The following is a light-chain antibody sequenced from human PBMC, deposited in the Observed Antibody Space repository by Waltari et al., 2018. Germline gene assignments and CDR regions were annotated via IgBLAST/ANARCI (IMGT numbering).Light chain of an antibody. Sequence: SSELTQDPAVSVAMGQTVRITCQGDSLRSYYASWYQQRPGQAPILVIFDKNNRPSGVPDRFSGSSSHNTGCVTITGAQAEGDASYYCHSRGASGVAGSFGGGTKLTVL. CDR3: HSRGASGVAGS. CDR2: DKN. V-gene: IGLV3-19*01. CDR1: SLRSYY. J-gene: IGLJ2*01.